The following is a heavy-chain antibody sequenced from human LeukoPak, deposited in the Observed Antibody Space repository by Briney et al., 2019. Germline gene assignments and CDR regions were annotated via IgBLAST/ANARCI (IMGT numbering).Heavy chain of an antibody. V-gene: IGHV1-18*04. J-gene: IGHJ4*02. CDR1: GYTFTSYY. D-gene: IGHD1-1*01. CDR3: ARESHAERDDF. Sequence: ASVKVSCKASGYTFTSYYIHWVRQAPGQGLEWMGWISASNGDTHYSEKFQDRITVTTDTSTSTAYMELRSLVSDDTAVYYCARESHAERDDFWGQGTLITVSS. CDR2: ISASNGDT.